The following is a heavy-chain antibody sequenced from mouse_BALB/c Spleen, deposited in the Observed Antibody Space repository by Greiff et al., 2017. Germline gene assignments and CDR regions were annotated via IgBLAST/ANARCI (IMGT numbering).Heavy chain of an antibody. Sequence: VQLQQSGAELVKPGASVKLSCKASGYTFTSYWMHWVKQRPGQGLEWIGEINPSNGRTNYNEKFKSKATLTVDKSSSTAYMQLSSLTSEDSAVYYCAREVQYAMDYWGQGTSVTVSS. CDR2: INPSNGRT. V-gene: IGHV1S81*02. CDR3: AREVQYAMDY. D-gene: IGHD2-14*01. J-gene: IGHJ4*01. CDR1: GYTFTSYW.